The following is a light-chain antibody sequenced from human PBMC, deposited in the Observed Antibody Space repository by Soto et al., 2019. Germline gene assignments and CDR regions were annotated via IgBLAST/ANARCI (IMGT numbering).Light chain of an antibody. CDR2: EGN. J-gene: IGLJ2*01. V-gene: IGLV2-23*01. CDR1: SSDVGGYNL. CDR3: CSYAGRSTVI. Sequence: QSALTQPASVSGSPGQSITISCTGTSSDVGGYNLVSWYQQYPGRAPQLIIFEGNKRPSGVSNRFSASKSGNTASLAISGLQAEDEADYHCCSYAGRSTVICGGGTKLTVL.